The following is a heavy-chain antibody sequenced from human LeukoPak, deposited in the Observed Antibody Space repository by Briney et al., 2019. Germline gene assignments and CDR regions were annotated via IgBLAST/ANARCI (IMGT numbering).Heavy chain of an antibody. J-gene: IGHJ5*02. V-gene: IGHV4-34*01. D-gene: IGHD1-1*01. Sequence: SETLSLTCAVYGGSFSGYYWSWIRQPPGKGLEWIGEINHSGSTNYNPSLKSRVTISVDTSKNQFSLKLSSVTAADTAVYYCARQYAEVQLERDLNNWFDPWGQGTLVTVSS. CDR1: GGSFSGYY. CDR2: INHSGST. CDR3: ARQYAEVQLERDLNNWFDP.